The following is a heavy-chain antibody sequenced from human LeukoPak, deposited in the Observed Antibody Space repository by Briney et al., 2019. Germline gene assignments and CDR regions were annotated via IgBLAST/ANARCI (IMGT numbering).Heavy chain of an antibody. Sequence: GGSLRLSCAASGFTFSSYAMHWVRQAPGKGLEWVAVISYGGNNKYYADSVKGRFTISRNNSKNTVFVQMNSLRAEDTAVYYCARDRGSGYDYDFPDYWGQGTLVTVSS. J-gene: IGHJ4*02. V-gene: IGHV3-30-3*01. CDR1: GFTFSSYA. CDR2: ISYGGNNK. D-gene: IGHD5-12*01. CDR3: ARDRGSGYDYDFPDY.